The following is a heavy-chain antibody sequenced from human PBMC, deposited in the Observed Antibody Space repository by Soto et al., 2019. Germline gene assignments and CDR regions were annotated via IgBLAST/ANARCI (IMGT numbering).Heavy chain of an antibody. CDR1: GYSFTSYW. J-gene: IGHJ4*02. Sequence: GESLKISCKGSGYSFTSYWIGWVRQMPGKGLEWMGIIYPGDSDTRYSPSFQGQVTISADKSISTAYLQWSSLKASDTAMYYCARRGVRSSGWSPKGGYFDYWGQGTLVTVSS. D-gene: IGHD6-19*01. CDR3: ARRGVRSSGWSPKGGYFDY. V-gene: IGHV5-51*01. CDR2: IYPGDSDT.